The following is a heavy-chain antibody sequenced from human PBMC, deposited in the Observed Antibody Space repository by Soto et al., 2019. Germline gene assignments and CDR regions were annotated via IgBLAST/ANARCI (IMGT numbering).Heavy chain of an antibody. V-gene: IGHV3-30*18. CDR1: GFTFSSYG. Sequence: QVQLVESGGGVVQPGRSLRLSCAASGFTFSSYGMHWVRQAPGKGLEWVAVISYDGSNKYYADSVKGRFTISRDNSKNTLYLQMNSLRAEDTAVYYCAKGAGVAARPDWFDPWGQGTLVTVSS. J-gene: IGHJ5*02. D-gene: IGHD6-6*01. CDR3: AKGAGVAARPDWFDP. CDR2: ISYDGSNK.